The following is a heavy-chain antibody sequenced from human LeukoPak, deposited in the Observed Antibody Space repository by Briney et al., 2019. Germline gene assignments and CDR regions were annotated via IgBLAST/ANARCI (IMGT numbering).Heavy chain of an antibody. Sequence: SETLSLTCAVYGGPFSGYYWRWIRQPPGKGREWIGEINHSGSTNYNPSLKSRVTISVDTSKNQFSLKLSSVTAADTAVYYCARGLGLCSGGSCYFDYWGQGTLVTVSS. CDR2: INHSGST. V-gene: IGHV4-34*01. J-gene: IGHJ4*02. D-gene: IGHD2-15*01. CDR1: GGPFSGYY. CDR3: ARGLGLCSGGSCYFDY.